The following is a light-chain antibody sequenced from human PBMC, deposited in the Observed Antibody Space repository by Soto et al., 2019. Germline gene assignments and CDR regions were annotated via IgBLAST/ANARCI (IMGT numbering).Light chain of an antibody. CDR3: QQGYSTQGT. CDR2: ATS. Sequence: DIQMTQSPSSLSASVGDRVSITCRASQDIRSYLNWYQQKPGKAPELLIYATSNLQSGVPPRFSASGSGTDFTLTISILQPEDFATYYCQQGYSTQGTSGQRTKV. V-gene: IGKV1-39*01. J-gene: IGKJ1*01. CDR1: QDIRSY.